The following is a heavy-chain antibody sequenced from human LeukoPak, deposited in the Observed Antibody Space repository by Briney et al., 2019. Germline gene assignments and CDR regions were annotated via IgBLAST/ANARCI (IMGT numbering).Heavy chain of an antibody. J-gene: IGHJ6*03. CDR1: GGTFSSYA. CDR2: IIPILGIS. Sequence: VKVSCKASGGTFSSYAISWVRQAPGQGLEWMGRIIPILGISNYAQKFQGRVTIAADKSTSTAYMELSRLRSDDTAVYYCARGGIVVVPAAIQAYYYYMDVWGKGTTVTVSS. CDR3: ARGGIVVVPAAIQAYYYYMDV. D-gene: IGHD2-2*02. V-gene: IGHV1-69*04.